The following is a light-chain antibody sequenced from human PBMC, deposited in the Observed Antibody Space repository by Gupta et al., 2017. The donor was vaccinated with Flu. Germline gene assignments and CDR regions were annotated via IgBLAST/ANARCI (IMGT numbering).Light chain of an antibody. V-gene: IGLV1-44*01. CDR1: SFNIGSNS. J-gene: IGLJ3*02. Sequence: QSVLTQPPSASGTPGQRVIISCSGSSFNIGSNSLIWYRQFPGTAPPILIYNNDKGPSWVPARFSGSASGTSASLVISGLQPEDEADYYCAAWDDSLNGWVFGGGTKLTVL. CDR2: NND. CDR3: AAWDDSLNGWV.